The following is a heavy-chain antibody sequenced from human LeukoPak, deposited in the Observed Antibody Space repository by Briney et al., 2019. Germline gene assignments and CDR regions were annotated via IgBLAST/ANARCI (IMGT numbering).Heavy chain of an antibody. CDR3: TTEVWAYQLLFDY. CDR2: IKSKTDGGTT. D-gene: IGHD2-2*01. CDR1: GFTFSSYW. J-gene: IGHJ4*02. Sequence: KSGGSLRLSCAASGFTFSSYWMSWVRQAPGKGLEWVGRIKSKTDGGTTDYAAPVKGRFTISRDDSKNTLYLQMNSLKTEDTAVYYCTTEVWAYQLLFDYWGQGTLVTVSS. V-gene: IGHV3-15*01.